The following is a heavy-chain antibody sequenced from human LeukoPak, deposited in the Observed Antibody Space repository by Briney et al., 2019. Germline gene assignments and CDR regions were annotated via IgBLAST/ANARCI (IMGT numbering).Heavy chain of an antibody. CDR1: GYSISSGYY. J-gene: IGHJ4*02. Sequence: PSETLSLTCTVSGYSISSGYYWGWIRQPPGKGLEWIGSIYHSGSTYYNPSLKSRVTISVDTSKNQFSLKLSSVTAADTAVYYCARVLPAAIVDYWGQGTLVTVSS. D-gene: IGHD2-2*02. V-gene: IGHV4-38-2*02. CDR3: ARVLPAAIVDY. CDR2: IYHSGST.